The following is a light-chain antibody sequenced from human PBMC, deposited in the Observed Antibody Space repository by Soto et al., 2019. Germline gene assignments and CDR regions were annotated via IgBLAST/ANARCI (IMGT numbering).Light chain of an antibody. CDR1: QDISNY. Sequence: DIQMTQSPSSLSASVGDRITITCQASQDISNYLNWYQQKPGKAPKLLIYDAFNVETGVQSRFSGSGSGTDFTFTISSLQYEDIAAYYCQQYDNLPSWTFGQGTKVEIK. J-gene: IGKJ1*01. CDR3: QQYDNLPSWT. CDR2: DAF. V-gene: IGKV1-33*01.